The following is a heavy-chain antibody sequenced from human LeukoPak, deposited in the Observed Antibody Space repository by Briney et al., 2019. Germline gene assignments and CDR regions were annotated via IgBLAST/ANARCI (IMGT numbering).Heavy chain of an antibody. Sequence: GGSLRLSCAASGFTFSSYSMNWVRQAPGKGLEWVSSISSSSSYIYYADSVKGRFTISRDNAKNSLYLQMNGLRAEDTAVYYCAHQVGAVTTPIDYWGQGTLVTVSS. D-gene: IGHD4-11*01. J-gene: IGHJ4*02. V-gene: IGHV3-21*01. CDR2: ISSSSSYI. CDR1: GFTFSSYS. CDR3: AHQVGAVTTPIDY.